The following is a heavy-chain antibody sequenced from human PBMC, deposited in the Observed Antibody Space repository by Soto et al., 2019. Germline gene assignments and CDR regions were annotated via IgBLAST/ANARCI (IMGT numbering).Heavy chain of an antibody. D-gene: IGHD3-9*01. CDR3: ARDSSSSGYYDILTGYYYGYGMDV. CDR1: GYTFTGYY. J-gene: IGHJ6*02. CDR2: INPNSGGT. V-gene: IGHV1-2*02. Sequence: ASVKVSCKASGYTFTGYYMHWVRQAPGQGLEWMGWINPNSGGTNYAQKFQGRVTMNRDTSISTAYMELSRLRSDDTAVYYCARDSSSSGYYDILTGYYYGYGMDVWGQGTTVTVSS.